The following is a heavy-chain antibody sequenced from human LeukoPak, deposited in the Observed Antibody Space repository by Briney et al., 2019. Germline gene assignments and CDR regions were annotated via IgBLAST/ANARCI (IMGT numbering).Heavy chain of an antibody. CDR2: INPNSGGT. CDR3: ARAVYDSSGYYYPNWFDP. J-gene: IGHJ5*02. CDR1: GYTFTGYY. V-gene: IGHV1-2*04. Sequence: GASVKVSCKASGYTFTGYYMHWVRQAPGQGLEWMGWINPNSGGTNYAQKFQGWVTMTRDTSISTAYMELSRLRSDDTAVYYCARAVYDSSGYYYPNWFDPWGRGTLVTVSS. D-gene: IGHD3-22*01.